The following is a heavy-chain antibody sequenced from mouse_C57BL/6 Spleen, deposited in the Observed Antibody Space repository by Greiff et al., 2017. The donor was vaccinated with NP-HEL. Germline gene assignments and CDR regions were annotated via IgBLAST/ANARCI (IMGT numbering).Heavy chain of an antibody. CDR3: ARGDSNHGGFAY. V-gene: IGHV5-12*01. J-gene: IGHJ3*01. D-gene: IGHD2-5*01. Sequence: EVHLVESGGGLVQPGGSLKLSCAASGFTFSDYYMYWVRQTPEKRLEWVAYISNGGGSTYYPDTVKGGFTISRDNAKNTLYLQMSRLKSEDTAMYYCARGDSNHGGFAYWGQGTLVTVSA. CDR1: GFTFSDYY. CDR2: ISNGGGST.